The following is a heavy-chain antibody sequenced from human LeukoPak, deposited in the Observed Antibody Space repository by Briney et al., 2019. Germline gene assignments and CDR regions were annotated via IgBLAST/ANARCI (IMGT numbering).Heavy chain of an antibody. Sequence: GGSLRLSCAVSGFTVSSIYMSWVRQAPGKGLEWVSFIYSDGNTYYADSVKGRFTPSRDSSRNTLYLQMNSLRVDDTAVYYCAGDTHSSSWYDHWGQGTLVTVSS. CDR2: IYSDGNT. D-gene: IGHD6-19*01. J-gene: IGHJ5*02. CDR1: GFTVSSIY. CDR3: AGDTHSSSWYDH. V-gene: IGHV3-53*01.